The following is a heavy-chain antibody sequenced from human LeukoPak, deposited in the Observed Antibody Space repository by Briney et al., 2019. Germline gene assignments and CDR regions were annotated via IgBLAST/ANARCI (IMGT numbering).Heavy chain of an antibody. CDR1: GGTFSSYA. CDR3: ARGKVVVENWFDP. D-gene: IGHD2-2*01. Sequence: ASVKVSCKASGGTFSSYAISWVRQAPGQGLEWMGRIIPIFGIANYAQKFQGRVTITADKSMSSAYMELSSLRSEDTAVYYCARGKVVVENWFDPWGQGTLVTVSS. CDR2: IIPIFGIA. J-gene: IGHJ5*02. V-gene: IGHV1-69*04.